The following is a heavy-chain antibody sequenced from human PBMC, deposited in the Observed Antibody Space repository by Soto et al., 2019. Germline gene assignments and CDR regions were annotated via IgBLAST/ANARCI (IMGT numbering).Heavy chain of an antibody. CDR2: IYNSGST. CDR3: AGSPYGDYVTIDY. V-gene: IGHV4-59*08. CDR1: GGSISGYY. Sequence: PSETLSLTCTVPGGSISGYYWIWMRQPPGKGLEWIGYIYNSGSTNYNPALKSRVTISVDTSKNQFSLKLSSVTAADTAVYYCAGSPYGDYVTIDYWGQGTLVTVST. D-gene: IGHD4-17*01. J-gene: IGHJ4*02.